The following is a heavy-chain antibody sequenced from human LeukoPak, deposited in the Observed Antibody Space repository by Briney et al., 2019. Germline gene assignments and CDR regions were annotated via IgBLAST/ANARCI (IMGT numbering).Heavy chain of an antibody. D-gene: IGHD3-10*01. J-gene: IGHJ6*02. Sequence: GGSLRLSCAASGFTFSSYDMHWVRQATGKGLEWVSAIGTAGDTYYPGSVKGRFTISRESAKNSLYLQMNSLRAEDTAVYYCARGGGGSYYRLVDYYYYYGMDVWGQGTTVTVSS. CDR2: IGTAGDT. CDR3: ARGGGGSYYRLVDYYYYYGMDV. CDR1: GFTFSSYD. V-gene: IGHV3-13*01.